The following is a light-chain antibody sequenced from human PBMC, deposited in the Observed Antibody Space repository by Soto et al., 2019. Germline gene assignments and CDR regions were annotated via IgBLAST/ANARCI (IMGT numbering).Light chain of an antibody. J-gene: IGKJ1*01. CDR2: GAS. V-gene: IGKV3-15*01. CDR1: QSVSTN. CDR3: PKNNNGPLP. Sequence: EIVMTQSPVTLSASPGERATLSCRASQSVSTNLAWYQQKPGQAPRLLIYGASTSATGIPASFSGSGFGTVFTLTIRRLQSEFFTVYYCPKNNNGPLPLGKGTKVDIK.